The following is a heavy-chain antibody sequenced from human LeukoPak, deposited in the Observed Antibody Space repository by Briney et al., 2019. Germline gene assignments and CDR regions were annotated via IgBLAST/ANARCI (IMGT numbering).Heavy chain of an antibody. CDR3: ARWGLKTYYYDSSGTGAFDI. CDR1: GGSISSYY. Sequence: SETLSLTCTVSGGSISSYYWSWIRQPPGKGLEWIGYIYYSGSTNYNPSLKSRVTISVDTSKNQFSLKLSSVTAADTAVYYCARWGLKTYYYDSSGTGAFDIWGQGTMVTVSS. D-gene: IGHD3-22*01. V-gene: IGHV4-59*01. CDR2: IYYSGST. J-gene: IGHJ3*02.